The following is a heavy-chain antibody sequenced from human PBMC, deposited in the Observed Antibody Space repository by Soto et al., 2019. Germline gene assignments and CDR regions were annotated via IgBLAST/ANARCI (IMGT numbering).Heavy chain of an antibody. V-gene: IGHV3-23*01. CDR3: VFRVGRDY. J-gene: IGHJ4*02. CDR1: GFTFSTYA. CDR2: ISSGGTNT. Sequence: VGSLRLSCAASGFTFSTYATSWVRQAPGRGLEWVSAISSGGTNTYYADSVKGRFTISRDNSKNTLYLQMNSLRAEDTAVYYCVFRVGRDYWGQGTLVTVSS. D-gene: IGHD1-26*01.